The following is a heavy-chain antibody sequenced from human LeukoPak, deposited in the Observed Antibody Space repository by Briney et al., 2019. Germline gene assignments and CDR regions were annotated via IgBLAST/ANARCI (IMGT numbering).Heavy chain of an antibody. Sequence: SETLSLTCTVSGGSISSYYWSWIRQPPGKGLEWIGYIYYRGDTSYNPSLKSRVTMSADSSKKQFSLKLSSVTAADTAVYYCARGSNSVAYWGQGTLVTVSS. J-gene: IGHJ4*02. CDR1: GGSISSYY. CDR2: IYYRGDT. D-gene: IGHD4-23*01. CDR3: ARGSNSVAY. V-gene: IGHV4-59*12.